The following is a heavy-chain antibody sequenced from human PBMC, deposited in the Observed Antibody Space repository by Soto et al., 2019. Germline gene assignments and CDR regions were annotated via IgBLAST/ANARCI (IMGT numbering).Heavy chain of an antibody. Sequence: QITLKESGPTLVKPTQTLTLTCSFSGFSLTTSGVGVGWIRQPPGKALEWLAVIYWDGDERYNPSLNGRLTIVKDTVKNQVVLTLTALDPADTATYYWATRLTTVPTRGGFDYWGQGTLVTVSS. V-gene: IGHV2-5*02. CDR2: IYWDGDE. CDR3: ATRLTTVPTRGGFDY. D-gene: IGHD4-17*01. J-gene: IGHJ4*02. CDR1: GFSLTTSGVG.